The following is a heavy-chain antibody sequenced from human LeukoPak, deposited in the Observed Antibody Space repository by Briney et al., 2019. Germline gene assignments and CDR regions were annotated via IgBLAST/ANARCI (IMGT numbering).Heavy chain of an antibody. CDR2: VNAGNGKT. D-gene: IGHD4-17*01. V-gene: IGHV1-3*01. CDR3: ARARWTSTVTTYYLDY. CDR1: GYIFTDYA. J-gene: IGHJ4*02. Sequence: SVKVSCKAFGYIFTDYAIQWVRQAPGQGLEWIGWVNAGNGKTKYSQKFQGRVTITRDTSASTAYMELSGLRSEDTAVYYCARARWTSTVTTYYLDYWGQGTLVTVSS.